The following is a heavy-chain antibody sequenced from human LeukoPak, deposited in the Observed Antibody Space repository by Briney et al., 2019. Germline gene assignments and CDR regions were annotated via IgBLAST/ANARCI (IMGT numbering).Heavy chain of an antibody. V-gene: IGHV3-74*01. CDR3: ARDYGRSRDYGMDV. Sequence: GGSLEPSCAASGFTFSNYWMHWVRQAPGKGQVWVSRINSDGSSTSYADSVKGRFTISRDNAKNTLYLQMNSLRVEDTAVYYCARDYGRSRDYGMDVWGPGTTVTVSS. J-gene: IGHJ6*02. CDR1: GFTFSNYW. CDR2: INSDGSST. D-gene: IGHD3-10*01.